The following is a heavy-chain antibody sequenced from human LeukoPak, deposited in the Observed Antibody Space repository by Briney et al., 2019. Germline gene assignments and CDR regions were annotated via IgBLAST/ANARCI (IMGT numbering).Heavy chain of an antibody. CDR1: GGTFSSYA. J-gene: IGHJ4*02. CDR3: ARERDGYNYGVDY. CDR2: IIPIFGTA. Sequence: SVKVSCKASGGTFSSYAISWVRQAPGQGLEWMGRIIPIFGTANYAQKFQGRVTITTDKSTSTAYMELSSLRSEDTAVYYCARERDGYNYGVDYWGQGTLVTVSS. V-gene: IGHV1-69*05. D-gene: IGHD5-24*01.